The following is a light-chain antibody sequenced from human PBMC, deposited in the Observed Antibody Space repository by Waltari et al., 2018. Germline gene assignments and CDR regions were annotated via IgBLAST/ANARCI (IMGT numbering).Light chain of an antibody. CDR2: ATS. CDR1: QGINNY. J-gene: IGKJ1*01. Sequence: DVQLTQSPSFLSASVRDTVTITCRASQGINNYLAWYQQKPGKAPKLLIYATSTLQSGVPSRFSGDGSGTEFTLTITSLQPEDFATYFCQQLNSFPRTFGQGTKVETK. V-gene: IGKV1-9*01. CDR3: QQLNSFPRT.